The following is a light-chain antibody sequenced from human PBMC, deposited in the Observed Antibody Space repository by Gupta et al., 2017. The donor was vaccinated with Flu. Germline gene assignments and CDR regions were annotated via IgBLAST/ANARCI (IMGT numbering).Light chain of an antibody. CDR3: QQGISTPIT. CDR2: GAS. Sequence: DIQMTQFPSSLSASVGDSVTIHCRASQIISNYLNWYQQKPGKAPNLLIYGASRVQSGVPPRFGVSGSGTDFTLTISNGQPEDFATYYCQQGISTPITFGRGTMVDVK. V-gene: IGKV1-39*01. J-gene: IGKJ4*01. CDR1: QIISNY.